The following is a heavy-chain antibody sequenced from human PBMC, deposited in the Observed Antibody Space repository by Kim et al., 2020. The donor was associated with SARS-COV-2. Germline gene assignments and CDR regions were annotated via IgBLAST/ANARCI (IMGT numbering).Heavy chain of an antibody. D-gene: IGHD1-26*01. CDR3: ARGLVGASYYFDY. J-gene: IGHJ4*02. V-gene: IGHV4-59*09. Sequence: CHPSLKSRVPISVDTSKNQFSLKLSSVTAADTAVYYCARGLVGASYYFDYWGQGTLVTVSS.